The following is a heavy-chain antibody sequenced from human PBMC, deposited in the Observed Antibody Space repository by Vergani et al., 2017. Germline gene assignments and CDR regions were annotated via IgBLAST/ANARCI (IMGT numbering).Heavy chain of an antibody. CDR2: ISGSGGST. J-gene: IGHJ4*02. V-gene: IGHV3-23*01. CDR3: AKGLYYYDSSGYYDY. Sequence: EVQLLESGGGLVQPGGSLRLSCAASGFTFSSYALSWVRQAPGKGLEWVSAISGSGGSTYYADSVKGRFTISRDNTKNTLYLQRNSLRAEDTAVYYCAKGLYYYDSSGYYDYWGQGTLVTVSS. CDR1: GFTFSSYA. D-gene: IGHD3-22*01.